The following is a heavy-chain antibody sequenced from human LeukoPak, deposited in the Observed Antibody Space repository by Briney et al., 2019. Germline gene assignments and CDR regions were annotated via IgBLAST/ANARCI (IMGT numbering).Heavy chain of an antibody. J-gene: IGHJ4*02. CDR2: ISSSSSYI. V-gene: IGHV3-21*04. CDR1: GFTFSSYS. Sequence: PGGSLRLSCAASGFTFSSYSMNWVRQAPGKGLEWVSSISSSSSYIYYADSVKGRFTISRDNSKNTLYLQMNSLRAEDTAVYYCAKDQAGRFTPFSYDYYDSSGNLLFDDWGQGTLVTVSS. D-gene: IGHD3-22*01. CDR3: AKDQAGRFTPFSYDYYDSSGNLLFDD.